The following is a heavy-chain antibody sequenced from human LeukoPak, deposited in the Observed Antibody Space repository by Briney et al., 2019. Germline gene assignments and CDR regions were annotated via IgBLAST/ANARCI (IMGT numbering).Heavy chain of an antibody. CDR2: IYSGGSI. CDR3: TRVDSSGYYDY. V-gene: IGHV3-53*03. J-gene: IGHJ4*02. D-gene: IGHD3-22*01. CDR1: GFTVSSNY. Sequence: PGGSLRLSCAASGFTVSSNYMSWVRQAPGMGLEWVSVIYSGGSIYYADSVKGRFTISRDNSKNTLYLQMNSLRAEDTAVYYCTRVDSSGYYDYWGQGTLVTVSS.